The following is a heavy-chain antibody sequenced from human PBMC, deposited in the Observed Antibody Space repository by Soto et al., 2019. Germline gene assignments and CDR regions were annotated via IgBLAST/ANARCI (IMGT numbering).Heavy chain of an antibody. CDR3: VHTGAGARILDS. CDR1: GFSRSTSGVG. V-gene: IGHV2-5*02. J-gene: IGHJ4*02. CDR2: IYWDDYK. Sequence: QITLKESGAALVKPTQTLTLTCTFSGFSRSTSGVGVGWIRQPPGEALEGLALIYWDDYKHFSPSLESRLTTTSPTSKTPLVPTMTNIDPVYTPTSHSVHTGAGARILDSWAQGPLAPVSS. D-gene: IGHD3-10*01.